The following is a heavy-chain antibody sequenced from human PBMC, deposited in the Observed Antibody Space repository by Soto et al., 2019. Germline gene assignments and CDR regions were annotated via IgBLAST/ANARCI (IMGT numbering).Heavy chain of an antibody. J-gene: IGHJ4*02. CDR3: ARQIYDSDTGPNFQYYFDS. V-gene: IGHV5-10-1*01. D-gene: IGHD3-22*01. Sequence: GESLKISCNGSGYSFAGYWITWVRQKPGKGLEWLGRIDPSDSQTYYSPSFRGHVTISVTKSITTVFLQWSSLRASDTAMYYCARQIYDSDTGPNFQYYFDSWGQGTPVSVSS. CDR1: GYSFAGYW. CDR2: IDPSDSQT.